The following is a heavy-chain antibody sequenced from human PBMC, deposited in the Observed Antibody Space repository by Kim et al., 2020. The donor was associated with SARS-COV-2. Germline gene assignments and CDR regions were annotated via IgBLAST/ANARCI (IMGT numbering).Heavy chain of an antibody. D-gene: IGHD3-9*01. J-gene: IGHJ4*01. CDR2: ISWNSGNI. CDR1: GFTFDDYA. CDR3: AKDRGQDILTYYFDY. Sequence: GGSLRLSCAASGFTFDDYAMHWVRQAPGKGLEWVSGISWNSGNIGYADSVKGRFTISRDNAKNSLYLQMNSLRAEDTALYYCAKDRGQDILTYYFDYWG. V-gene: IGHV3-9*01.